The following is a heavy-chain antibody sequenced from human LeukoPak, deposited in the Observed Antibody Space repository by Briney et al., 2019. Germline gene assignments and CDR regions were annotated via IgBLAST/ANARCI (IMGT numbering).Heavy chain of an antibody. J-gene: IGHJ4*02. Sequence: GGSLRLSCAASGFIFSKASMNWVRQAPGKGLEWVANIKQDGSEISYVDSVKGRFIISRDNAKNSLYLQMNSLRAEDTAVYYCARETVDHYYDSSGYYPIGYWGQGTLVTVSS. CDR2: IKQDGSEI. D-gene: IGHD3-22*01. V-gene: IGHV3-7*01. CDR1: GFIFSKAS. CDR3: ARETVDHYYDSSGYYPIGY.